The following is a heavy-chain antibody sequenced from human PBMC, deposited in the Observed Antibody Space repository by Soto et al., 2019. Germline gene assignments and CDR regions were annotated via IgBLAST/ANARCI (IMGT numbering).Heavy chain of an antibody. CDR2: ISGSGDST. D-gene: IGHD3-10*01. CDR3: AKVGFGELSSPYLYYFDY. J-gene: IGHJ4*02. V-gene: IGHV3-23*01. Sequence: PXVSLRLSCAASGFTFSNYAMTWVRQAPGKGLEWVSTISGSGDSTYYADSVKGRFTISRDNSKNTLYLQMNSLRAEDTAVYYCAKVGFGELSSPYLYYFDYWGQGTLVTVSS. CDR1: GFTFSNYA.